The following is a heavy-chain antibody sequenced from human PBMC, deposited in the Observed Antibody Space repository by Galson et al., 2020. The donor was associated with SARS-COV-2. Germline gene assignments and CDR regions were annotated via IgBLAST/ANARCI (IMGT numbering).Heavy chain of an antibody. CDR3: AKGGAIYDYGDYGGFDY. V-gene: IGHV3-30*18. J-gene: IGHJ4*02. CDR1: GFTFSSYG. Sequence: GRSLRLSCAPSGFTFSSYGMHWVRQAPGKGLEWVAVISYDGSNKYYADSVKGRFTISRDNSKNTLYLQMNSLRAEDTAVYYCAKGGAIYDYGDYGGFDYWGQGTLVTVSS. CDR2: ISYDGSNK. D-gene: IGHD4-17*01.